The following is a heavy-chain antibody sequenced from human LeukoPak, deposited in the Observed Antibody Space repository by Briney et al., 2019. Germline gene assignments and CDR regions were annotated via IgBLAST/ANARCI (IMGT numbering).Heavy chain of an antibody. Sequence: GGSLRLSCAASGFTFSSYAMHWVRQAPGKGLEWVAVISYDGSNKYYADSVKGRFAISRDNSKNTLYLQMNSLRAEDTAVYYCARDLCCSGYEYYYYGMDVWGQGTTVTVSS. CDR2: ISYDGSNK. V-gene: IGHV3-30*09. D-gene: IGHD5-12*01. CDR1: GFTFSSYA. CDR3: ARDLCCSGYEYYYYGMDV. J-gene: IGHJ6*02.